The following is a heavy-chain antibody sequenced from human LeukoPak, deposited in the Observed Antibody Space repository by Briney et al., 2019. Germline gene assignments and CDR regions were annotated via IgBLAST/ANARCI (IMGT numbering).Heavy chain of an antibody. J-gene: IGHJ6*02. D-gene: IGHD6-6*01. V-gene: IGHV3-30-3*01. Sequence: GGSLRLSCAASGFTFSSYAMPWVRQAPGKGLEWVAVISYDGSNKYYADSVKGRFTIPRDNSKNTLYLQMNSLRAEDTAVYYCARGEYSSSYYYYGMDVWGQGTTVTVSS. CDR1: GFTFSSYA. CDR2: ISYDGSNK. CDR3: ARGEYSSSYYYYGMDV.